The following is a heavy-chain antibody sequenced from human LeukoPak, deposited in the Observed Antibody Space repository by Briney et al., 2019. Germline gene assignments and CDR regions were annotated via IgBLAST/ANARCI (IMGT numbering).Heavy chain of an antibody. Sequence: GGSLRLSCEASGYTFDDYAMHWVRQAPGKGLEWVSAISWNSGSIGYADSVKGRFTISRDNGKNSLYLQMNSLRTEDTALYYCAKGHTYGLGESYLDFWGQGTLASVSS. V-gene: IGHV3-9*01. D-gene: IGHD5-18*01. J-gene: IGHJ4*02. CDR2: ISWNSGSI. CDR1: GYTFDDYA. CDR3: AKGHTYGLGESYLDF.